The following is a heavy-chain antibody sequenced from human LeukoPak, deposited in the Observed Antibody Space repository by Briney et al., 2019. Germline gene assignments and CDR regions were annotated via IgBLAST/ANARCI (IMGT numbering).Heavy chain of an antibody. V-gene: IGHV4-61*02. CDR1: GGFISSGSYY. CDR3: AREGVASPGDY. CDR2: IYTSRST. D-gene: IGHD5-12*01. J-gene: IGHJ4*02. Sequence: PSQTLSLTCTVSGGFISSGSYYWSWIWQPAGEGLERIGRIYTSRSTNYNTSLKSRVTISVDTSKNQFSLKLSSVTAPETAVYYCAREGVASPGDYWGQGTLVTVSS.